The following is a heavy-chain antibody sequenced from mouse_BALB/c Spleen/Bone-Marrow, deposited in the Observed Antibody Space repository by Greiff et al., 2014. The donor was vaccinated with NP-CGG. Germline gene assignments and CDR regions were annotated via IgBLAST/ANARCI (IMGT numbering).Heavy chain of an antibody. CDR3: ASRYDAMDY. CDR2: ILPGSGST. V-gene: IGHV1-9*01. Sequence: VQVVESGAELMKPGASVKISCKATGYTFSSYWIEWVKQRPGHGLEWIGEILPGSGSTDYNEKFKGKATFTADTSSNTAYIQLSSLTSEDSAVYYCASRYDAMDYWGQGTSVTVSS. CDR1: GYTFSSYW. J-gene: IGHJ4*01.